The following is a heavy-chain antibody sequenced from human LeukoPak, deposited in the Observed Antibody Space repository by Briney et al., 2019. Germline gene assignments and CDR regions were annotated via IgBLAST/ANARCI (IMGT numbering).Heavy chain of an antibody. CDR1: GYTFTSYG. Sequence: GASVKVSCKASGYTFTSYGISWVRQAPGQGLEWMGLINPSGGSTSSAQKFQGRVTMTRDTSTSTVYMELSSLRSEDTAVYYCARDPGGRDGYNVWGQGTLVTVSS. D-gene: IGHD5-24*01. V-gene: IGHV1-46*01. J-gene: IGHJ4*02. CDR2: INPSGGST. CDR3: ARDPGGRDGYNV.